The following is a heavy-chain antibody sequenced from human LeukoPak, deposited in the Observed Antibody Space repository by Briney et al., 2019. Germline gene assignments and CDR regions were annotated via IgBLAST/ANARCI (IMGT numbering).Heavy chain of an antibody. CDR2: IYPGDSDT. D-gene: IGHD2-21*02. CDR3: ARLPYCGGDCYPNWFDT. CDR1: GYSFTSYW. V-gene: IGHV5-51*01. Sequence: GESLKISCKGSGYSFTSYWIGWVRQMPGKGLEWMGNIYPGDSDTRYSPSFQGQVTISADKSISTAYLQWSSLKASDIAMYYCARLPYCGGDCYPNWFDTWGQGTLVTVSS. J-gene: IGHJ5*01.